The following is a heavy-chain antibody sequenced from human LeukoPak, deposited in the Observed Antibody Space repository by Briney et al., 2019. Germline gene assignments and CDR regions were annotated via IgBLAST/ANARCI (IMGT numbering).Heavy chain of an antibody. D-gene: IGHD3-9*01. CDR1: GFTFSSYA. Sequence: PGGSLRLSCAASGFTFSSYAMSWVRQAPGKGLEWVSGISGSGGSTYYADSVKGRFTISRDNSKNTMYLQMNSLRAEDTATYYCAKESAYDILAGDSDYWGQGTLVTVPS. J-gene: IGHJ4*02. CDR2: ISGSGGST. CDR3: AKESAYDILAGDSDY. V-gene: IGHV3-23*01.